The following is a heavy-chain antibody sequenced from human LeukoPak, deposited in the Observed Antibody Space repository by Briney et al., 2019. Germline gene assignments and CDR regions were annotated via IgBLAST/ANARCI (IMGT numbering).Heavy chain of an antibody. V-gene: IGHV3-11*04. CDR1: GFTFSDYY. D-gene: IGHD3-10*01. CDR2: ISSSGSTI. Sequence: GGSLRLSCAASGFTFSDYYMSWIRQAPGKGLEWVSYISSSGSTIYYADSVKGRFTISRDNAKNSLYLQMNSLRAEDTAVYYCARDRRYGVRGVITRIDYWGQGTLVTVSS. J-gene: IGHJ4*02. CDR3: ARDRRYGVRGVITRIDY.